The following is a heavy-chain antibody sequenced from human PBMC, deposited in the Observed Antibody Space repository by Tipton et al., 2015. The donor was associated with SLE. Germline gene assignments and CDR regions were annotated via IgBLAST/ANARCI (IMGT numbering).Heavy chain of an antibody. D-gene: IGHD3-22*01. CDR1: GGSISSYY. CDR3: ARSLGTYYWDRTVAF. J-gene: IGHJ4*02. CDR2: IFYSGST. V-gene: IGHV4-59*07. Sequence: TLSLTCTVSGGSISSYYWSWIRQSPGKGLEWIGYIFYSGSTNYNPSLKSRVTISVDTSKNQFSLKLSSVTAADTAVYYCARSLGTYYWDRTVAFWGQGTLVTVSS.